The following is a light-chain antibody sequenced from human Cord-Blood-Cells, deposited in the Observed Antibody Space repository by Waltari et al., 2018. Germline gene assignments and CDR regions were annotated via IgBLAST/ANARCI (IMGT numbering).Light chain of an antibody. Sequence: DIVMTQSPDSLAVSLGARATINCKSRQSVFYSSTNKNYLAWYQQKPGQPPKLLIYWASTRESGVPDRFSGSGSGTDFTLTISSLQAEDVAVYYCQQYYSLWTFGQGTKVEIK. V-gene: IGKV4-1*01. J-gene: IGKJ1*01. CDR2: WAS. CDR3: QQYYSLWT. CDR1: QSVFYSSTNKNY.